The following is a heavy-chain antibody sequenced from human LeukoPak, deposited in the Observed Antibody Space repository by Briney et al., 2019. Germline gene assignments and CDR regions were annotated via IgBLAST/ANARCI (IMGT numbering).Heavy chain of an antibody. CDR3: ARGGKSRDTATKLGYYYYGMDV. D-gene: IGHD5-18*01. CDR2: INPNSGGT. V-gene: IGHV1-2*02. J-gene: IGHJ6*02. Sequence: ASVKVSCKASGYTFTGYYMHWVRQAPGQGLEWMGWINPNSGGTNYAQKFQGRVTMTRDTSISTAYMELSRLRSDDTAAYYCARGGKSRDTATKLGYYYYGMDVWGQGTTVTVSS. CDR1: GYTFTGYY.